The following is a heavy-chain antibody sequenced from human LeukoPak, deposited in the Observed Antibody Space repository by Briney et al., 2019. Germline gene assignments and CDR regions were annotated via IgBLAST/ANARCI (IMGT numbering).Heavy chain of an antibody. CDR1: GGSFSGYY. V-gene: IGHV4-34*01. CDR3: ARVERITIFGVVISGNWFDP. CDR2: INHSGST. D-gene: IGHD3-3*01. Sequence: KASETLSLTCAVYGGSFSGYYWSWIRQPPGKGLEWIGEINHSGSTNYNPSLKSRVTISVDTSKNQFSLKLSSVTAADTAVYYCARVERITIFGVVISGNWFDPWGQGTLVTVSS. J-gene: IGHJ5*02.